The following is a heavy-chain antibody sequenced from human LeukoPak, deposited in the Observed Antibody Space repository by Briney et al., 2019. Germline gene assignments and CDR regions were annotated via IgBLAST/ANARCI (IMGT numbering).Heavy chain of an antibody. D-gene: IGHD3-3*01. CDR2: IKQDGSEK. CDR1: GFTFSSYW. J-gene: IGHJ3*02. CDR3: AREGRTYYDFWSGYSYAFDI. V-gene: IGHV3-7*01. Sequence: GGSLRLSCAASGFTFSSYWMSWVRQAPGKGLEWVANIKQDGSEKYYVDSVKGRFTISRDNAKNSLYLQMNSLRAEDTAVYYCAREGRTYYDFWSGYSYAFDIWGQGAMVTVSS.